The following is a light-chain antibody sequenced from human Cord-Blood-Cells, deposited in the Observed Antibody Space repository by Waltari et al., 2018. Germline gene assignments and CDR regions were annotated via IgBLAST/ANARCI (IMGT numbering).Light chain of an antibody. V-gene: IGKV1-39*01. J-gene: IGKJ4*01. CDR1: QRISRY. CDR3: QQSYSTLT. CDR2: AAS. Sequence: DIQMTQSPSSLSASVGDRVTITCRASQRISRYLNWYQQKPWEAPKFLFYAASSLQSGVPSRFSGSGSVTDFTLTISSLQPEDFATYYCQQSYSTLTFGGGTKVEIK.